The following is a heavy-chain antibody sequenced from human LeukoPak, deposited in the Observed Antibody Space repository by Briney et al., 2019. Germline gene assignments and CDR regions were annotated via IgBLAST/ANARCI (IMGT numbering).Heavy chain of an antibody. V-gene: IGHV3-21*01. D-gene: IGHD3-3*01. Sequence: GGSLRLSCAASGFTFSNYGMSWVRQAPGKGLEWVSFISGTSSYIYYAESVKGRFTISRDNAESSLYLQMNSLRAEDTAVYYCASGVVSAYWGQGTLVTVSS. CDR2: ISGTSSYI. CDR1: GFTFSNYG. J-gene: IGHJ4*02. CDR3: ASGVVSAY.